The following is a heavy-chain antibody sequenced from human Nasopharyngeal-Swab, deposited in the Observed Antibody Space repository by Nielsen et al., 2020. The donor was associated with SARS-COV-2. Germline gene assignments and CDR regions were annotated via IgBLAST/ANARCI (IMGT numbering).Heavy chain of an antibody. CDR2: INPHSRGT. V-gene: IGHV1-2*02. Sequence: ASVKVSCKASGYTSTGFDINWVRHVAGQGLEWMGWINPHSRGTKYAQKFQGRVTMTSDTSINTAYMELRRLRSDDTAVYYCARDDYGDYGYFGHWGQGTLVTVSS. J-gene: IGHJ4*02. CDR3: ARDDYGDYGYFGH. CDR1: GYTSTGFD. D-gene: IGHD4-17*01.